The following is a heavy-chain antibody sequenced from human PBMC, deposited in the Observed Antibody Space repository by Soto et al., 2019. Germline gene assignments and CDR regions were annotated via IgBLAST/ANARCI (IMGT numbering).Heavy chain of an antibody. J-gene: IGHJ4*02. D-gene: IGHD6-19*01. V-gene: IGHV3-74*01. CDR2: INSDGSIK. CDR3: GRYISGSGDY. Sequence: GRSLRLSCSASGFSFSSNWMHWVRQAPGKGLAWVSRINSDGSIKNYADSVKGRFTISRDNAENTLYLQMNSLRAEDTAVYYCGRYISGSGDYWGQGTLVTVSS. CDR1: GFSFSSNW.